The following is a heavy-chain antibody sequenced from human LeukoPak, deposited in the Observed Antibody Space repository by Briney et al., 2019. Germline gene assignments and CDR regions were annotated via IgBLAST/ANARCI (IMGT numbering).Heavy chain of an antibody. CDR2: TSGNSGST. D-gene: IGHD2-2*01. CDR3: AKGNVVVPADNFYDY. CDR1: GFTFSDYA. J-gene: IGHJ4*02. Sequence: PGGSLRLSCAASGFTFSDYAMSWVRQAPGKGLEWVSATSGNSGSTNYADSVKGRFTTSRDNSKSTLYLQMNSLRAEDTAVYYCAKGNVVVPADNFYDYWGQGTLVTVSS. V-gene: IGHV3-23*01.